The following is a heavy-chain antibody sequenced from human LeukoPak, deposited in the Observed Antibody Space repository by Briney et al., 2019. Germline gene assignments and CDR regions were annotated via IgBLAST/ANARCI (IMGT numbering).Heavy chain of an antibody. CDR3: AIVGDARHFGC. Sequence: GASVTLSCKSSGSTFTVYNMRGVRHVPGQGLEWMGWINPNSGDTNYAQNFQGRVTMTRATAISTTSMELNMLRLDDTAVDYWAIVGDARHFGCWGHLTLVT. CDR2: INPNSGDT. D-gene: IGHD2-21*01. V-gene: IGHV1-2*02. J-gene: IGHJ4*03. CDR1: GSTFTVYN.